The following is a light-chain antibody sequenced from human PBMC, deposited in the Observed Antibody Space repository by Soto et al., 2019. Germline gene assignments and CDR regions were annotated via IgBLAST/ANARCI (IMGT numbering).Light chain of an antibody. CDR3: QHYNDWPPAWT. Sequence: EVVMRQSPATQYVSPGEGATLSWSAIQVIGDTLAWYQHKPGQTPRLLIYDTSTRATGVPTRFSGSGSGTEFTLTISSLQSEDFALYYCQHYNDWPPAWTFGQGTKVDIK. V-gene: IGKV3-15*01. J-gene: IGKJ1*01. CDR2: DTS. CDR1: QVIGDT.